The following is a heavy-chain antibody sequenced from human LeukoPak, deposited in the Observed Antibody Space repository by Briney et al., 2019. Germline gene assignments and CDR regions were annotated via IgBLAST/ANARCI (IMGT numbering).Heavy chain of an antibody. CDR1: GFTFSGYG. CDR3: AKPSYGDPLDAFDI. Sequence: PGGSLGLSCAASGFTFSGYGMHWVRQAPGKGLEWVAFTRYDGINKYYADFVKGRFTISRDNSKNTLFLQMNSLRAEDTAVYYCAKPSYGDPLDAFDIWGQGTMVTVSS. D-gene: IGHD4-17*01. V-gene: IGHV3-30*02. CDR2: TRYDGINK. J-gene: IGHJ3*02.